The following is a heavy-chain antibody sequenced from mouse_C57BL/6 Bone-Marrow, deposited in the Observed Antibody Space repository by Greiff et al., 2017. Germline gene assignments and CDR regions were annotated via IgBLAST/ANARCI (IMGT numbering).Heavy chain of an antibody. CDR1: GYAFSSSW. CDR3: ARGWLRLGGY. Sequence: QVQLKQSGPELVKPGASVKISCKASGYAFSSSWMNWVKQRPGKGLAWIGRIYPGAGDTNYNGKFKGKATLTADKSSSTAYMQLSSLASEDSAVYFCARGWLRLGGYWGQGTSVTVSS. J-gene: IGHJ4*01. CDR2: IYPGAGDT. D-gene: IGHD2-2*01. V-gene: IGHV1-82*01.